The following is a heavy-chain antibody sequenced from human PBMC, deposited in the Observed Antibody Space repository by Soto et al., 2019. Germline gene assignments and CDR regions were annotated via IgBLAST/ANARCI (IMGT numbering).Heavy chain of an antibody. V-gene: IGHV1-3*01. D-gene: IGHD3-3*01. Sequence: GASVKVSCKASGYTFTSYAMHWVRQAPGQRLEWMGWINAGNGNTKYSQKFQGRVTITRDTSASTAYMELSSLRSEDTAVYYCARDLRYYDFWSGYRTPRFEVYYYMDVWGKGTTVTVSS. CDR2: INAGNGNT. CDR1: GYTFTSYA. J-gene: IGHJ6*03. CDR3: ARDLRYYDFWSGYRTPRFEVYYYMDV.